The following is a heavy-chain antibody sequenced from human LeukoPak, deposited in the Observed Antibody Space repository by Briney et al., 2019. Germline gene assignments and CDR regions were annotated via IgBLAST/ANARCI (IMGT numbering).Heavy chain of an antibody. CDR2: ISSSSSTI. CDR1: GFTFSTYN. CDR3: VRGVGVSRFNYFDP. Sequence: GGSLRLSCAASGFTFSTYNINWVRQAPGKGLEWVSYISSSSSTIYYADSVKGRFTISRDNSKNTLFLQMNSLRDDDTAVYYCVRGVGVSRFNYFDPWGQGALVVVSS. J-gene: IGHJ5*02. D-gene: IGHD5-24*01. V-gene: IGHV3-48*02.